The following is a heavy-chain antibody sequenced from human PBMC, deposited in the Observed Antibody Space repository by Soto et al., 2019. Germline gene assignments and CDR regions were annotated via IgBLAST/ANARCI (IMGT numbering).Heavy chain of an antibody. D-gene: IGHD6-13*01. V-gene: IGHV3-33*01. CDR2: IWNDGSGY. J-gene: IGHJ6*02. CDR1: GFTFNNYG. Sequence: QVQLVESGGGVVQPGGSLRLSCAASGFTFNNYGMHWVRQAPGKGLEWVAVIWNDGSGYYYANSVKGRFTISTENSKNTLYLQMSCLRAEDTAVYFCARRQISPPTRGAAAARGGMDVWGHGTTVTVSS. CDR3: ARRQISPPTRGAAAARGGMDV.